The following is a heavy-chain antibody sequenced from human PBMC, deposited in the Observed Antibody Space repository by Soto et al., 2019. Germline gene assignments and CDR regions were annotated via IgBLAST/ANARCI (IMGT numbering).Heavy chain of an antibody. CDR3: AGSGSGAFDI. CDR1: EFTFNNYW. V-gene: IGHV3-74*01. Sequence: EVQLVESGGGLVQPGGSLRLSCTASEFTFNNYWMHWVRQVPGKGLVWVSRINSDGSITTYADSVKGRFTISRDNARNTLYLQMNSLRAEETAVYYCAGSGSGAFDIWGRGTMVTVSS. CDR2: INSDGSIT. J-gene: IGHJ3*02. D-gene: IGHD3-10*01.